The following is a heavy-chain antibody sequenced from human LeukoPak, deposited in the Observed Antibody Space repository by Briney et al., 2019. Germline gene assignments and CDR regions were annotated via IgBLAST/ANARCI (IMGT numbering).Heavy chain of an antibody. V-gene: IGHV1-2*06. CDR2: LNLNNGAT. CDR1: GYTFTGHY. D-gene: IGHD3-10*01. Sequence: ASVKVSCKASGYTFTGHYMHWVRQAPGQGLEWMGRLNLNNGATTYAQKFQGRVTMTRDTSISTAYMELTRLRSDDTAVYFCARDRVGDGFTEYYFDYWGQGTLVTVSS. CDR3: ARDRVGDGFTEYYFDY. J-gene: IGHJ4*02.